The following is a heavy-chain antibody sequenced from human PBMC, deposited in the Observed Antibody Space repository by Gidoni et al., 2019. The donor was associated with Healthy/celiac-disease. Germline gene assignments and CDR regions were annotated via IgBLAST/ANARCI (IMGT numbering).Heavy chain of an antibody. D-gene: IGHD3-22*01. V-gene: IGHV1-24*01. CDR2: FDPEDGET. Sequence: TALSMHWVRQAPGQGLEWMGGFDPEDGETIYAQKFQGRVTMTEDTSTDTAYMELSSLRSEDTAVYYCATSVHYYDSSGYYYKYYFDYWGQGTMVTVSS. CDR3: ATSVHYYDSSGYYYKYYFDY. CDR1: TALS. J-gene: IGHJ4*02.